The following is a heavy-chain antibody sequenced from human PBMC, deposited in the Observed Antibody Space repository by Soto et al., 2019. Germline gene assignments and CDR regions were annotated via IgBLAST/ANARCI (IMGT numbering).Heavy chain of an antibody. J-gene: IGHJ4*02. CDR1: GGSISSYY. D-gene: IGHD6-13*01. CDR2: IYYSGST. Sequence: QVQLQESGPGLVKPSETLSLTCTVSGGSISSYYWSWIRQPPGKGLEWIGYIYYSGSTNYNPSLKRRVTISVDTSKNQFSLKLSSVTAADTAVYYCARYRSSYYTFDYWGQGTLVTVSS. CDR3: ARYRSSYYTFDY. V-gene: IGHV4-59*01.